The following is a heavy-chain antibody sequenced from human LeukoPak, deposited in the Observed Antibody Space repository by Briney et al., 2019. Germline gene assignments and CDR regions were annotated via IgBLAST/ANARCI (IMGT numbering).Heavy chain of an antibody. Sequence: AGGSLRLSCAASGFTFSSYWMSWVRQAPGKGLEWVSAISGSGGSTYYADSVKGRFTISRDNSKNTLYLQMNSLRAEDTAVYYCAKDSCSSTSCYFDYWGQGTLVTVSS. V-gene: IGHV3-23*01. CDR2: ISGSGGST. CDR3: AKDSCSSTSCYFDY. J-gene: IGHJ4*02. CDR1: GFTFSSYW. D-gene: IGHD2-2*01.